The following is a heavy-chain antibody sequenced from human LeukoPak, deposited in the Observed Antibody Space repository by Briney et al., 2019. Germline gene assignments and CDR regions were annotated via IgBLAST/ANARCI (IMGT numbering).Heavy chain of an antibody. J-gene: IGHJ6*02. D-gene: IGHD3-3*01. V-gene: IGHV1-46*01. Sequence: ASVKVSCKASGYTFTSNYIHWVRQAPGQGLEWMGMIYPRDGSTSYAQKFQGRVTITADESTSTAYMELSSLRSEDTAVYYCARDRITIFGEPNYYYYYGMDVWGQGTTVTVSS. CDR3: ARDRITIFGEPNYYYYYGMDV. CDR2: IYPRDGST. CDR1: GYTFTSNY.